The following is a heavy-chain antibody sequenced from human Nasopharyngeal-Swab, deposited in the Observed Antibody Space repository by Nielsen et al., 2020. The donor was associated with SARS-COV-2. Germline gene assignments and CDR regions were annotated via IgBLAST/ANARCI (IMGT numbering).Heavy chain of an antibody. Sequence: SETPSLTCTVSGGSISSGGYYWRWIRQHPGKGLEWIGYIYYSGSTYYNPSLKSRVTISVDTSKNQFSLKLSSVTAADTAVYYCARLIYGDYFDYYYYIDVWGKGTTVTVSS. CDR3: ARLIYGDYFDYYYYIDV. V-gene: IGHV4-31*03. D-gene: IGHD4-17*01. CDR2: IYYSGST. CDR1: GGSISSGGYY. J-gene: IGHJ6*03.